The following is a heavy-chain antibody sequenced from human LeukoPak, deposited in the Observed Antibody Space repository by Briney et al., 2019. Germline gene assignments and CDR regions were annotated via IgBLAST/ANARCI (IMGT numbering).Heavy chain of an antibody. Sequence: SETLSLTCTVSGGSISSSSYYWGWIRQPPGKGLEWIGSIYYSGSTYYNPSLKSRVTISVDTSKNQFSLKLSSVTAADTAAYYCAPSPYSSSWEPAAEGYFQHWGQGTLVTVSS. J-gene: IGHJ1*01. CDR3: APSPYSSSWEPAAEGYFQH. D-gene: IGHD6-13*01. CDR1: GGSISSSSYY. V-gene: IGHV4-39*07. CDR2: IYYSGST.